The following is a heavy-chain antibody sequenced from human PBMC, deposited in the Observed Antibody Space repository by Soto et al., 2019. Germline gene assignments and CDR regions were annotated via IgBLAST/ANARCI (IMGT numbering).Heavy chain of an antibody. Sequence: QVQLVQSGAEVKKPGASVKVSCKTSGYHFTRYYIHWVRQAPGKGLEWMGIINPTGGRATYAQKFQGRVSMTRDTYTTTVYMELTGLKSEDTAVYICSRDRCSSTSCYPDYWGQGTLVTVSS. CDR2: INPTGGRA. J-gene: IGHJ4*02. D-gene: IGHD2-2*01. CDR1: GYHFTRYY. V-gene: IGHV1-46*03. CDR3: SRDRCSSTSCYPDY.